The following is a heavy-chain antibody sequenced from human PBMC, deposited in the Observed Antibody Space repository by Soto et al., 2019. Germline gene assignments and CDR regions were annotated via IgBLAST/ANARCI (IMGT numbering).Heavy chain of an antibody. Sequence: QVQLKESGPGLVKSSETLSLTCTVTGGSISSYYWSWIRRPPGKGLEWVGHIYDSGSTNYNPSLESRATTSIDTSTHQFSLKSSSVTAADTAVYYCARAQPFEFHNLFDPWGQGTLVSVSA. J-gene: IGHJ5*02. CDR2: IYDSGST. CDR3: ARAQPFEFHNLFDP. CDR1: GGSISSYY. V-gene: IGHV4-59*13. D-gene: IGHD3-10*01.